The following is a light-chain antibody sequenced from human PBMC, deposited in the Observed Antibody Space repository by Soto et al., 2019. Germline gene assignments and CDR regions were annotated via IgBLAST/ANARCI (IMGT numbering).Light chain of an antibody. J-gene: IGKJ4*01. CDR2: DAS. CDR1: QSVGTY. CDR3: QQRSNWPLT. Sequence: EIVLTQSPATLSLSPGERATLSCRASQSVGTYLGWYQQRPGQAPRLLIYDASNRATGIPARFSGSGSGTDFTLTISSLEPEDCAVYYCQQRSNWPLTFGGGTKVEIK. V-gene: IGKV3-11*01.